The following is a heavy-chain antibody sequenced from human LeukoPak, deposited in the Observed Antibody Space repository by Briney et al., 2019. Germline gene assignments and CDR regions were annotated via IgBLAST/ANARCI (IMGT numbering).Heavy chain of an antibody. CDR3: ARANFGPTGVVIFDY. J-gene: IGHJ4*02. D-gene: IGHD3-3*01. CDR1: GYTFTSYG. CDR2: ISAYNGNT. Sequence: ASVKVSCKASGYTFTSYGISWVRQAPGQGLEWMGWISAYNGNTNYAQKVQGRVTMTTVTSTTTAYMELRSLRSDDTAMYYCARANFGPTGVVIFDYWGQGTLVTVSS. V-gene: IGHV1-18*01.